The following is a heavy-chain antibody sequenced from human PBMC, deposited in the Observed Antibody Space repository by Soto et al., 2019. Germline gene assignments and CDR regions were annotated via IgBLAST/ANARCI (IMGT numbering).Heavy chain of an antibody. Sequence: PSETLSLTCAVYGGSFSGYYWSWIRQPPGKGLEWIGEINHSGSTNYNPSLKSRVTISVDTSKNQFSLKLSSVTAADTAVYYCARVLSGSSRYHGPSSSSYMDVWGKGTTVTVSS. CDR3: ARVLSGSSRYHGPSSSSYMDV. J-gene: IGHJ6*03. D-gene: IGHD6-6*01. CDR2: INHSGST. V-gene: IGHV4-34*01. CDR1: GGSFSGYY.